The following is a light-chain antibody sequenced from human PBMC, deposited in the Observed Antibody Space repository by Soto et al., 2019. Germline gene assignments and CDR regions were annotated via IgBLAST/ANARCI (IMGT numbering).Light chain of an antibody. Sequence: IVITQSPATLSVSPGERATLSCRASQSVSINIAWFQQKPGRPPSLLIYDASTRATGIPARFSGSGSGTEFTLAISSLQSEDFATYFCQQYNNWPPSWTFGQGTKVDIK. J-gene: IGKJ1*01. CDR2: DAS. V-gene: IGKV3-15*01. CDR1: QSVSIN. CDR3: QQYNNWPPSWT.